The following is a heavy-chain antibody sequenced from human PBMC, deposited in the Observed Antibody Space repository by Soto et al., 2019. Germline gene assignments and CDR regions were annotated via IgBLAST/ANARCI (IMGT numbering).Heavy chain of an antibody. CDR3: ARVIWSGHLTSDL. J-gene: IGHJ5*02. CDR1: GFTFSSNS. D-gene: IGHD3-3*01. V-gene: IGHV3-48*02. Sequence: EVQVVESGGGLVQPGGSLRLSCAASGFTFSSNSMNWVRQAPGKGLELISYISSSSSTIYAASVKGRFTISRDNAKNSLYLQMNSLRDEDTAGYYCARVIWSGHLTSDLWGQGTLVTVSS. CDR2: ISSSSSTI.